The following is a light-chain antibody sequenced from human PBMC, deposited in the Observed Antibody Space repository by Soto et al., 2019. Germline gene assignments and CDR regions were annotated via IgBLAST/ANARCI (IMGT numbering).Light chain of an antibody. Sequence: EIVLTQSPATLSLSPGERGTLSCRASQSVSNNNLAWYQQKPGQAPRLLIYGASTRATGIPARFIGSGSGTDFTLTIGGLEPEDSAVYYCQQRINWPLTFGGGTKVDIK. CDR3: QQRINWPLT. V-gene: IGKV3D-20*02. CDR1: QSVSNNN. J-gene: IGKJ4*01. CDR2: GAS.